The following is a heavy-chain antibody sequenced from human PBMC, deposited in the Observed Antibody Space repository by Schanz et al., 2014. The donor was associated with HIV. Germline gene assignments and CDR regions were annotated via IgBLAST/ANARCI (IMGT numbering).Heavy chain of an antibody. D-gene: IGHD3-10*01. CDR1: GYTFTSNG. V-gene: IGHV1-18*01. CDR2: ISPYNGHT. Sequence: QVQLVQSGAEVKKPGASVKVSCKASGYTFTSNGISWVRQAPGQGLEWMGWISPYNGHTNYAQNLQGRVTMTTDTSTSTAYMELRSLRSDDTAVYYCARDGRLDYFGSGSYYNSNGMDVWGQGTTVTVSS. CDR3: ARDGRLDYFGSGSYYNSNGMDV. J-gene: IGHJ6*02.